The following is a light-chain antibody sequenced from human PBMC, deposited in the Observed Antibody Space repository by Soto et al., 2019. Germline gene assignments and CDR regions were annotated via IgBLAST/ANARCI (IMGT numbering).Light chain of an antibody. CDR3: SSYSSSSTLYV. CDR1: SSDVGVYNY. CDR2: DVS. Sequence: QSALTQPASVSGSPGQSITISCTGTSSDVGVYNYVSWYQQHPGKAPKLMIYDVSNRPSGVSYRFSGSKSGNTASLTISGLQAEDEADYYCSSYSSSSTLYVFGTGTKVTVL. V-gene: IGLV2-14*01. J-gene: IGLJ1*01.